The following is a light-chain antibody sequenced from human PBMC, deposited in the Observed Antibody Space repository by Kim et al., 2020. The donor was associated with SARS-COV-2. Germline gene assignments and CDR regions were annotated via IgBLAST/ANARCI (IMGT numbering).Light chain of an antibody. CDR1: EWGDKY. CDR2: QDN. CDR3: QAWNRRTSTWV. J-gene: IGLJ3*02. Sequence: SYELTQPPSVSVSPGQTASITCSGYEWGDKYVCWYQQKPGQSPVLVIYQDNKWPSGIPGRFSGSNSGNTATLTISGTQALDEAVYYCQAWNRRTSTWVFGGGTQLTVL. V-gene: IGLV3-1*01.